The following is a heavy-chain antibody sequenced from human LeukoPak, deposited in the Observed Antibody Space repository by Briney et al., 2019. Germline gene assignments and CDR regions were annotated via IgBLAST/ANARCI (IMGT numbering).Heavy chain of an antibody. CDR2: IKKDGIEK. CDR3: ARGRYSSRSGGYYFDI. J-gene: IGHJ4*02. V-gene: IGHV3-7*01. Sequence: GGSLRLSCAASGFPFSSYWMSWVRQAPGKGLEWVANIKKDGIEKYYVESVKGRFTISRDNAKNSLYLQMNSLRAEDTAVYYCARGRYSSRSGGYYFDIWGQGTLVTVSS. D-gene: IGHD2-2*01. CDR1: GFPFSSYW.